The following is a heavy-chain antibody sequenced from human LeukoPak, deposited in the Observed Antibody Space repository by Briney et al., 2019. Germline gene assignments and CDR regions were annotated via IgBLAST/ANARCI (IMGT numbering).Heavy chain of an antibody. V-gene: IGHV3-30*02. CDR3: AKASDYYGSGRGNHYYYGMDV. CDR2: IRYDGSNK. CDR1: GFTFSSYG. J-gene: IGHJ6*02. Sequence: GGSLGLSCAASGFTFSSYGMHWVRQAPGKGLEWVAFIRYDGSNKYYADSVKGRFTISRDNSKNTLYLQMNSLRAEDTAVYYCAKASDYYGSGRGNHYYYGMDVWGQGTTVTVSS. D-gene: IGHD3-10*01.